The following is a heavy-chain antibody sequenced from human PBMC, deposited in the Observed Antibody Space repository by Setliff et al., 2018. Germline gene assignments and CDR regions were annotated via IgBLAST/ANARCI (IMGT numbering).Heavy chain of an antibody. D-gene: IGHD3-3*01. CDR3: ARAGNYNFWSGYPPYYYYYGMDV. J-gene: IGHJ6*02. Sequence: ASVKVSCKASGGTFSSYAISWVRQAPGQGLEWMGVINPGDGSTTYAQKFQGRVKMTRDTSTNTVYMQLNSLRFEDRAVYYCARAGNYNFWSGYPPYYYYYGMDVWGQGTTVTVSS. CDR2: INPGDGST. CDR1: GGTFSSYA. V-gene: IGHV1-46*01.